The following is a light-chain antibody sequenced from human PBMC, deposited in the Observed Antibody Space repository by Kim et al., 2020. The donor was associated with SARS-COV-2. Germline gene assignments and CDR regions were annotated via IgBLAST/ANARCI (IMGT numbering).Light chain of an antibody. CDR3: QQRSNWPPT. J-gene: IGKJ1*01. CDR1: QSVSSY. V-gene: IGKV3-11*01. CDR2: DAS. Sequence: LSPGERATLSCRVSQSVSSYLAWYQQKPGQAPRLLIYDASNRATGIPARFSGSGSGTDFTLTISSLEPEDFAVYYCQQRSNWPPTFGQGTKVDIK.